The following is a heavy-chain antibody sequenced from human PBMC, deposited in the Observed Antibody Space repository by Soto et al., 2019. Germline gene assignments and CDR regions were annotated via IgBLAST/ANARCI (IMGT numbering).Heavy chain of an antibody. D-gene: IGHD6-6*01. CDR2: IIPIFGTA. CDR3: ASVTYSSSSGWFDP. J-gene: IGHJ5*02. V-gene: IGHV1-69*06. Sequence: QVQLVQSGAEVKKPGSSVKVSCKASGGTFSSYAISWVRQAPGQGLEWMGGIIPIFGTANYAQKFQGRVTITADKSTSTAYMELSSLRSEDTGVYCCASVTYSSSSGWFDPWGQGTLVTVSS. CDR1: GGTFSSYA.